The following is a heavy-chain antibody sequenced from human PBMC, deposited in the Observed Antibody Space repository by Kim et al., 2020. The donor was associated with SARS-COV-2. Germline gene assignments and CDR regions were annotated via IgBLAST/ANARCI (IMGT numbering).Heavy chain of an antibody. CDR3: ARELEGWFDP. V-gene: IGHV4-31*02. CDR2: GGT. Sequence: GGTYDNPALKSRVTISVDTSKNQFCLKLSSVTAADTAVYYCARELEGWFDPWGQGTLVTVSS. D-gene: IGHD1-1*01. J-gene: IGHJ5*02.